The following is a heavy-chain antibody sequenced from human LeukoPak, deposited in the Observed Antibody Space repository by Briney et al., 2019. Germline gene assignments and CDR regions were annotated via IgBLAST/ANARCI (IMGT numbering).Heavy chain of an antibody. V-gene: IGHV1-18*01. D-gene: IGHD2-21*02. CDR3: ARDLGLLAHCGGDCYSPLDY. Sequence: ASVKVSCKASGYTFTSYGISWVRQAPGQGLEWMGWISAYNGNTNYAQKLQGRVTMTTDTSTSTAYMELRSLRSDDTAVYYCARDLGLLAHCGGDCYSPLDYWGQGTLVTVSS. CDR2: ISAYNGNT. J-gene: IGHJ4*02. CDR1: GYTFTSYG.